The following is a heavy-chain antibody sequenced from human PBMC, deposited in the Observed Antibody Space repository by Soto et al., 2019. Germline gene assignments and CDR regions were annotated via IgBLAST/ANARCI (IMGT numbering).Heavy chain of an antibody. V-gene: IGHV4-34*01. Sequence: PSETLSLTCAVSGGSFSGYYWSWIRQPPGKGLEWIGEINHSGSTNYNPSLKSRVTISVDTSKNQFSLKLSSVTAADTAVYYCARNVLLWFGSYYYYYGMDVWGQGTTVTVSS. CDR3: ARNVLLWFGSYYYYYGMDV. J-gene: IGHJ6*02. CDR1: GGSFSGYY. D-gene: IGHD3-10*01. CDR2: INHSGST.